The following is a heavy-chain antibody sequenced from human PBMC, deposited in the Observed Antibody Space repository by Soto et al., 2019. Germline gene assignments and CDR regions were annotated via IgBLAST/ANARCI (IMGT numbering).Heavy chain of an antibody. CDR1: GFIFSDYY. D-gene: IGHD2-2*02. Sequence: QVQLVESGGGLVKPGGSLRLSCAASGFIFSDYYMSWIRPAPGKGLEWVSYISSSGSTIYYADSVKGRFTISRDNAKNSLYLQMNSLRAEDTAVYYCAREGRYCSSTSCYTGYYGMDVWGQGTTVTVSS. CDR2: ISSSGSTI. CDR3: AREGRYCSSTSCYTGYYGMDV. J-gene: IGHJ6*02. V-gene: IGHV3-11*01.